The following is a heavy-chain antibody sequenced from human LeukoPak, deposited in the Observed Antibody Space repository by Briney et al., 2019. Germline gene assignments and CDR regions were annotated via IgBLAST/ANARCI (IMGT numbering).Heavy chain of an antibody. D-gene: IGHD2-15*01. CDR3: AASIVVVVAATHGDY. CDR1: RFTFSSYA. Sequence: GGSLRLSCAASRFTFSSYAMSWVRQAPGKGLEWVSAISGSGGSTYYADSVKGRFTISRDNSKNTLYLQMNSLRAEDTAVYYCAASIVVVVAATHGDYWGQGTLVTVSS. V-gene: IGHV3-23*01. J-gene: IGHJ4*02. CDR2: ISGSGGST.